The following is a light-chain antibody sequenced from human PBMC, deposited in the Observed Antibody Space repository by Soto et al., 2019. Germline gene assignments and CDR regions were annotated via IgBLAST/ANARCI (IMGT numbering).Light chain of an antibody. CDR3: QQSYSTWT. J-gene: IGKJ1*01. CDR2: AAS. V-gene: IGKV1-39*01. Sequence: DIQMTQSPSSLSASVGDRVTITCRASQSISSYLNWYQQKPGKAPKLLIYAASSLQSGVPSRFSDSRSGTDFTHTISSLQPEDFATYYCQQSYSTWTFCQGTKVEIK. CDR1: QSISSY.